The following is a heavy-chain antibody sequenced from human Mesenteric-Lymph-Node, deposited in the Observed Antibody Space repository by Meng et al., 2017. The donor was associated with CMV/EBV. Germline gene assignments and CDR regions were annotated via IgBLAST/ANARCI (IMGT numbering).Heavy chain of an antibody. Sequence: GESLKISCAASGFTFSSYAMHWVRQAPGKGLVWVSRINGDGLNTTYADSVKGRFTISRDNAKNTVHLQMNSLRAEDTAVYYCARSSGSYSFNAFDIWGQGTMVTVSS. CDR3: ARSSGSYSFNAFDI. J-gene: IGHJ3*02. CDR1: GFTFSSYA. D-gene: IGHD1-26*01. CDR2: INGDGLNT. V-gene: IGHV3-74*01.